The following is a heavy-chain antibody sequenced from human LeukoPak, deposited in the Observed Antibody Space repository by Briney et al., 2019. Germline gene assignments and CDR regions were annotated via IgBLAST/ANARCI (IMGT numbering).Heavy chain of an antibody. CDR2: IRYDGSNK. V-gene: IGHV3-30*02. CDR1: GFTFSNYG. J-gene: IGHJ4*02. Sequence: GGSLRLSCAASGFTFSNYGMHWVRQAPGKGLEWVAFIRYDGSNKYYADSVKGRFTISRDNSKNTLCLQMNSLRAEDTAVYYCARDPSRLRFLEWLLPYFDYWGQGTLVTVSS. CDR3: ARDPSRLRFLEWLLPYFDY. D-gene: IGHD3-3*01.